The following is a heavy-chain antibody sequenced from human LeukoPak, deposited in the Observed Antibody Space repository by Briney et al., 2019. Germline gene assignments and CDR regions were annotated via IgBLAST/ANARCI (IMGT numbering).Heavy chain of an antibody. CDR1: GYTFTSYG. CDR2: ISAYNGNT. J-gene: IGHJ4*02. Sequence: GASVKVSCKASGYTFTSYGISWVRQAPGQGLEWMGWISAYNGNTNYAQKLQGRVTTTTDTSTSTAYMELRSLRSDDTAVYYCAREFSPFRPSGYLYWGQGTLVTVSS. CDR3: AREFSPFRPSGYLY. D-gene: IGHD3-9*01. V-gene: IGHV1-18*01.